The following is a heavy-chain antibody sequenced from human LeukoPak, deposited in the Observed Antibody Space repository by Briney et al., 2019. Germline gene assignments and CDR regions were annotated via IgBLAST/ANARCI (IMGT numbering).Heavy chain of an antibody. CDR1: GGSINSNY. D-gene: IGHD1-1*01. J-gene: IGHJ2*01. CDR3: ARAHGTPPHYWYFDL. CDR2: MHYTGNT. Sequence: SETLSLTCTVSGGSINSNYWSWIRQPPGKGLESIGYMHYTGNTNYNPSLKSRVTMSVDTSKNQFSLTLNSVTAADTAVYYCARAHGTPPHYWYFDLWGRGTLVTVSS. V-gene: IGHV4-59*01.